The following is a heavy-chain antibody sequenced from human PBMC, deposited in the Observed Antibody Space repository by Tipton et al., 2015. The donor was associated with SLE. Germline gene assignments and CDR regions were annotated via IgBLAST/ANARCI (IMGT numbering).Heavy chain of an antibody. CDR3: ARLAYYDSGGYYPGFDY. CDR2: IYYSGST. D-gene: IGHD3-22*01. Sequence: TLSLTCTVSGGSISSSSYFWGWIRQPPGKGLEWIGSIYYSGSTHYNPSLKSRITISVDTSKNQFSLKLSSVTAADTAVYYCARLAYYDSGGYYPGFDYWGQGILVTVSS. J-gene: IGHJ4*02. V-gene: IGHV4-39*01. CDR1: GGSISSSSYF.